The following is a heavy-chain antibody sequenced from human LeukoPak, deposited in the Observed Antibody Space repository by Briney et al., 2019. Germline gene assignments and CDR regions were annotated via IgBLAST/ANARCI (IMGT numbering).Heavy chain of an antibody. CDR1: GFTFSSYA. CDR3: AHISSSWPDY. J-gene: IGHJ4*02. D-gene: IGHD6-13*01. V-gene: IGHV3-23*01. CDR2: ISGSGGRT. Sequence: PGGSLRLPCAASGFTFSSYAMSSVRPAPGKGLEWGSHISGSGGRTYYADSVKGRFTLSRETSTNTRYIHMNTPREQGTRVYYCAHISSSWPDYWGQGTLVTVSS.